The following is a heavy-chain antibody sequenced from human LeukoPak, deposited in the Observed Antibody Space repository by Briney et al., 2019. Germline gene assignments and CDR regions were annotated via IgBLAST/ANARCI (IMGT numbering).Heavy chain of an antibody. J-gene: IGHJ4*02. CDR1: GYTLTDYY. CDR2: INPKNGGT. V-gene: IGHV1-2*02. D-gene: IGHD6-13*01. Sequence: GASVKVSCKTSGYTLTDYYMHWVRQAPGQGLKWMGWINPKNGGTKYTQKFQDRVTMTRDTSISTVYMELSSLRSDDTAVYYCARALSAAAGTRFDYWGQGTLVTVSS. CDR3: ARALSAAAGTRFDY.